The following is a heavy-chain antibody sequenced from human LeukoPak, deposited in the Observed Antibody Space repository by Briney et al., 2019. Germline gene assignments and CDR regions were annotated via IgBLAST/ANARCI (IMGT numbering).Heavy chain of an antibody. CDR2: IYYSGST. CDR3: ARHPSLYCSSTSCSLPSFDP. J-gene: IGHJ5*02. V-gene: IGHV4-39*01. CDR1: GGSISSSSYY. Sequence: SETLSLTRTVSGGSISSSSYYWGWIRQPPGKGLEWIGSIYYSGSTYYNPSLKSRVTISVDTSKNQFSLKLSSVTAADTAAYYCARHPSLYCSSTSCSLPSFDPWGQGTLVTVSS. D-gene: IGHD2-2*01.